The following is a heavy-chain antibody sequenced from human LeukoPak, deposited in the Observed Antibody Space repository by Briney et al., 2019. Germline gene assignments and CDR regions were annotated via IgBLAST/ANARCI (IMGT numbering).Heavy chain of an antibody. CDR1: GFTFSNHD. CDR3: ARDGGNAKDDAFDF. Sequence: GGSLRLSCAASGFTFSNHDMHWVRQSTGGGLEWVSGIGIAGDTHYPDSVKGRFTISREDAKNSLYLQMNNLRVGDTAVYYCARDGGNAKDDAFDFWGQGAMVTVSS. CDR2: IGIAGDT. V-gene: IGHV3-13*01. D-gene: IGHD4-23*01. J-gene: IGHJ3*01.